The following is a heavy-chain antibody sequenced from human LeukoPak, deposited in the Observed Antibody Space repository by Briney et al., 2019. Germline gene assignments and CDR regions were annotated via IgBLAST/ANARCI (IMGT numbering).Heavy chain of an antibody. CDR3: AKAAHGYSYGSLFDY. CDR2: INSDGSST. D-gene: IGHD5-18*01. Sequence: GALRLSCAASGFTFSSYWMHWVRQAPGKGLVWVSRINSDGSSTSYADSVKGRFTISRDNAKNTLYLQMNSLRAEDTALYYCAKAAHGYSYGSLFDYWGQGTLVTVSS. J-gene: IGHJ4*02. CDR1: GFTFSSYW. V-gene: IGHV3-74*01.